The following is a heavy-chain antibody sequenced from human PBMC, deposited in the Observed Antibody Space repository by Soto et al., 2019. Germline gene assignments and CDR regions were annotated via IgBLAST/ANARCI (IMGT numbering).Heavy chain of an antibody. CDR1: GYSFTSYW. J-gene: IGHJ6*02. V-gene: IGHV5-51*01. D-gene: IGHD3-22*01. CDR3: AIQYYYELRGDYYYYGMDV. Sequence: GESLKISCKGSGYSFTSYWIGWVRQMPGKGLEWMGIIYPGDSDTRYSPSFQGQVTISADKSISTAYLQWSSLKASDTAMYYCAIQYYYELRGDYYYYGMDVWGQGTTVTVSS. CDR2: IYPGDSDT.